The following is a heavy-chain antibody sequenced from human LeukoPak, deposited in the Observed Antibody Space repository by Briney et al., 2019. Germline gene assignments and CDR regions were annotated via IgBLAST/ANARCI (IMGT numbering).Heavy chain of an antibody. J-gene: IGHJ4*02. D-gene: IGHD3-22*01. CDR3: AREVINYYDSSGSFDY. CDR2: IYYSGST. V-gene: IGHV4-59*01. Sequence: LETLSLTCTVSGGSISSYYWSWIRQPPGKGLEWIGYIYYSGSTNYNPSLKSRVTISVDTSKNQFSLKLSSVTAADTAVYYCAREVINYYDSSGSFDYWGQGTLVTVSS. CDR1: GGSISSYY.